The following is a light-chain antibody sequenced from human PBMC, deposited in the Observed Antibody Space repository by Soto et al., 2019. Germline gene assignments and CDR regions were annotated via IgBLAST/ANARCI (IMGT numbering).Light chain of an antibody. CDR2: GAS. J-gene: IGKJ2*01. V-gene: IGKV3-20*01. CDR1: QSVTSYY. CDR3: QLYGSSSYT. Sequence: EIVLTQSPGTLSLSPGERATLSCRASQSVTSYYLAWYQQKPGQAPRLLIYGASRRATDIPDSFSGSGSGTDFTLTISRLEPEDFAVYYCQLYGSSSYTFGQGTQL.